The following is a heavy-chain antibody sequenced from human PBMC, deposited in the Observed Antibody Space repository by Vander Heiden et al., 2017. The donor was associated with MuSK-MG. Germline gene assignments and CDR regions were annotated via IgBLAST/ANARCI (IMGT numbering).Heavy chain of an antibody. CDR3: AKSSRGRLVIYPTFDY. V-gene: IGHV3-23*04. D-gene: IGHD3-9*01. CDR1: GFTFSSYA. Sequence: EVQLVESGGGLVQPGGSLRLSCAASGFTFSSYAMSWVRQAPGKGLEWVSVISGSGGSTYYADSVKGRFTISRDNSKNTLYLQMNSLRAEDTAVYYCAKSSRGRLVIYPTFDYWGQGTLVTVSS. J-gene: IGHJ4*02. CDR2: ISGSGGST.